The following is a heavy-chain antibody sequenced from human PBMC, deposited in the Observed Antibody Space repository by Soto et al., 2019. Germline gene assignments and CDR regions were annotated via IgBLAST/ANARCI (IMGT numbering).Heavy chain of an antibody. CDR3: ARVHNGNFYVKDY. Sequence: GGSLRLSCAASGFTFSDYYMSWIRQAPGKGLEWVSYISSSGIYTNYADSVKGRFTISRDNAKNSLYLQMSSLRAEDTAVYYCARVHNGNFYVKDYWGQGTLVTVSS. V-gene: IGHV3-11*06. D-gene: IGHD1-26*01. CDR2: ISSSGIYT. CDR1: GFTFSDYY. J-gene: IGHJ4*02.